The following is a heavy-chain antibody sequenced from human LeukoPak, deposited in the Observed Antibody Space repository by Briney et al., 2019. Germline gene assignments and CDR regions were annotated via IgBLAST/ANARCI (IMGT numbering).Heavy chain of an antibody. V-gene: IGHV4-59*01. Sequence: SETLSLTCTVSGGSISSYYWSWIRQPPGKGLEWIGYIYYSGSTNYNPSLKSRVTISVDTSKNQFSLKLSSVTAADRAVYYCARYGYYYGMDVWGQGTTVTVSS. J-gene: IGHJ6*02. CDR2: IYYSGST. D-gene: IGHD4-17*01. CDR3: ARYGYYYGMDV. CDR1: GGSISSYY.